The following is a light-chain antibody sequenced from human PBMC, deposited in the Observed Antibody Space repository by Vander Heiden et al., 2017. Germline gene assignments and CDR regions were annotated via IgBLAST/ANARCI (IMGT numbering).Light chain of an antibody. CDR2: SDN. J-gene: IGLJ3*02. Sequence: QSLLTQPPSASGTPGQRFTISCSGSSSNIGSFAVNWYHQLPETAPKLLIYSDNHQPSGVPDRFSGSRSGTSASLAISGLQSGDEADYYCATWDHSLNAWVFGGGTKLTVL. CDR3: ATWDHSLNAWV. V-gene: IGLV1-44*01. CDR1: SSNIGSFA.